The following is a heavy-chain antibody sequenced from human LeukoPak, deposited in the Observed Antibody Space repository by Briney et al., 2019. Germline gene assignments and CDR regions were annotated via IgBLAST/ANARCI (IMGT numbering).Heavy chain of an antibody. CDR2: IIPILGIA. V-gene: IGHV1-69*02. CDR1: GGTFSSYT. J-gene: IGHJ4*02. CDR3: AAQATYYYDSSGYPDY. D-gene: IGHD3-22*01. Sequence: ASVKVSCKASGGTFSSYTINWVRQAPGQGLEWMGRIIPILGIANYAQKFQGRVTITADKSTSTAYMELSSLRSEDTAVYYCAAQATYYYDSSGYPDYWGQGTLVTVSS.